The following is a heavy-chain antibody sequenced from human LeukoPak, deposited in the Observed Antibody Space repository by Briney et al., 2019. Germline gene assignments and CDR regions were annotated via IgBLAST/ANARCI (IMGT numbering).Heavy chain of an antibody. D-gene: IGHD3-3*01. J-gene: IGHJ5*01. Sequence: SETLSLTCFVSGDSITNSGWSWGWVRQPPGKGLEWIGTLPYDENVADRGIPSYNPSLTSRVTISADTSKNPLSLTVNSVTAADTASYYCARLTLTGVGGRGWFDSWGQGALVIVSS. CDR1: GDSITNSGWS. CDR2: LPYDENVADRGIP. CDR3: ARLTLTGVGGRGWFDS. V-gene: IGHV4-39*02.